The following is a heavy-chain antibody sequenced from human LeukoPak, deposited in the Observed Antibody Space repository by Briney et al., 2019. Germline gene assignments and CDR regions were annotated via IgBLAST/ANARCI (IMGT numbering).Heavy chain of an antibody. CDR2: ISSSSSYI. J-gene: IGHJ3*02. Sequence: PGRSLRLSRATSGFTFSSYSMNWVRQAPGKGLEWVSSISSSSSYIYYADSVKGRFTISRDNAKNSLYLQMNSLRAEDTAVYYCARVGYYDSSGYRAFDIWGQGTMVTVSS. CDR1: GFTFSSYS. CDR3: ARVGYYDSSGYRAFDI. D-gene: IGHD3-22*01. V-gene: IGHV3-21*01.